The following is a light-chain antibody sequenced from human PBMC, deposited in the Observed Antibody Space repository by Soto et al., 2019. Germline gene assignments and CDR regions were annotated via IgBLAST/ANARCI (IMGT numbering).Light chain of an antibody. CDR1: SSDVGGYNY. CDR2: DVS. CDR3: CSYAGSYNWV. V-gene: IGLV2-11*01. J-gene: IGLJ3*02. Sequence: QSALTQPRSVSGSPGQSVTISCTGTSSDVGGYNYVSWYQQHPGKAPKLMIYDVSKRPSGVPDRFSGSKSGNTASLTISGLQAEDEAHYYCCSYAGSYNWVFGGGTKLTVL.